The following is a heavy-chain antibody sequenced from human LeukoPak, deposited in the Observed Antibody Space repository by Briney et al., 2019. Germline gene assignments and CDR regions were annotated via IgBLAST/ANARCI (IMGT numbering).Heavy chain of an antibody. Sequence: PAGGSLRLSCAASGFTVSTNYMTWVRQAPGKGLEWVSLIYSRGSTYYADSVKGRFIISRDSSKNTVYLQMNSLRVEDTAVYYCAIQMEGYYDTSGCFDFWGQGTLVTVSS. D-gene: IGHD3-22*01. CDR3: AIQMEGYYDTSGCFDF. V-gene: IGHV3-53*01. J-gene: IGHJ4*02. CDR1: GFTVSTNY. CDR2: IYSRGST.